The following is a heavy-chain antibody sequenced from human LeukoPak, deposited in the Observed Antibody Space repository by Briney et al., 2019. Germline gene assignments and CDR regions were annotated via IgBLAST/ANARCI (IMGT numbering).Heavy chain of an antibody. D-gene: IGHD3-22*01. V-gene: IGHV1-18*01. CDR3: ARDLWNFYDDSAYSRDFDS. J-gene: IGHJ5*01. Sequence: ASVKVSCKATSRISWVRQAPGQALEWMGWIGTYGGDTYYAQKFQGRITVTTDTSTSTVYMELRDLRSDDRPVYYCARDLWNFYDDSAYSRDFDSWGQRTLVTVSS. CDR1: TSR. CDR2: IGTYGGDT.